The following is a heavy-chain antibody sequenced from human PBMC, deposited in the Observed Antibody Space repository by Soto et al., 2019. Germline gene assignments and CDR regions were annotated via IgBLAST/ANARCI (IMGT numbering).Heavy chain of an antibody. Sequence: SETLSLTCSVSGASVSSGSHYWSWIRQSPGKGLEWIGFIYYSGSTNYNPSLKRRGTISVDTSKSRFSLKLSSVSAADTAVYYGAATGIVGATFDYWGQGTLVTVAS. D-gene: IGHD1-26*01. CDR3: AATGIVGATFDY. CDR1: GASVSSGSHY. V-gene: IGHV4-61*01. J-gene: IGHJ4*02. CDR2: IYYSGST.